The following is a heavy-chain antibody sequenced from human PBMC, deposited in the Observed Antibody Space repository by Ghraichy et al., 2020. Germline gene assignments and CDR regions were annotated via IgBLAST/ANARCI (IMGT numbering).Heavy chain of an antibody. CDR3: ARGSVGSGWYDPSGDY. J-gene: IGHJ4*02. CDR2: ISSSSSYI. D-gene: IGHD6-19*01. Sequence: GGSLRLSCAASGFTFSSYSMNWVRQAPGKGLEWVSSISSSSSYIYYADSVKGRFTISRDNAKNSLYLQMNSLRAEDTAVYYCARGSVGSGWYDPSGDYWGQGTLVTVSS. V-gene: IGHV3-21*01. CDR1: GFTFSSYS.